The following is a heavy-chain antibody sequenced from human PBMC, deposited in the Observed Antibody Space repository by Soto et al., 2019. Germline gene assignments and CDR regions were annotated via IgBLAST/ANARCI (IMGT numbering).Heavy chain of an antibody. CDR3: APHVSCSGGSCQYDAFDI. CDR1: GFTVSSHA. J-gene: IGHJ3*02. V-gene: IGHV3-23*01. Sequence: EVQVLESGGGLVQPGGSLRLSCEGSGFTVSSHAMTWIRQAPGKGPEWVSTVTADGGTYYADSVKGRFARSRDTSENTLDLQKNSLGAEETAAYYCAPHVSCSGGSCQYDAFDIRGQGTMVTVSS. D-gene: IGHD2-15*01. CDR2: VTADGGT.